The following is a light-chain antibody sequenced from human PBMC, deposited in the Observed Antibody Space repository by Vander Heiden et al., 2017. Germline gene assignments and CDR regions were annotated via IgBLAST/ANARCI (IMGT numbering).Light chain of an antibody. V-gene: IGLV2-14*01. CDR3: SSYTSSSTDVV. J-gene: IGLJ2*01. CDR1: SSDVGGYNY. Sequence: QSALTQPASVSGSPGQSITISCTGTSSDVGGYNYVSWYQQHPGKAPKLMIYEVSNRPSGVSNRFSGSKSGNTASLTISGLQAEDEADYYCSSYTSSSTDVVFGGGTKLPVL. CDR2: EVS.